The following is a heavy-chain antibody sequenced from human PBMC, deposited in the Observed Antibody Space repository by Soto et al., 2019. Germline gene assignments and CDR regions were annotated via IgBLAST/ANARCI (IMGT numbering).Heavy chain of an antibody. CDR3: ATARVEGEGAFYSMGG. Sequence: QVQLQESGPGLVKPSETLSLTCTVSGGSISSYYWGWIRQPPGKGLEWIGYVFYSGNTFYNPSLNSRVTISVGTFNVQFSLTQSSVTAADTAIYYCATARVEGEGAFYSMGGWGKVPPVTDSS. CDR1: GGSISSYY. V-gene: IGHV4-59*01. D-gene: IGHD3-16*01. CDR2: VFYSGNT. J-gene: IGHJ6*04.